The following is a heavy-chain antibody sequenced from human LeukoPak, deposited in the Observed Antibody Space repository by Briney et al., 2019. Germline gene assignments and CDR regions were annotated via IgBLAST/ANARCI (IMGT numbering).Heavy chain of an antibody. CDR2: ISYDGSNK. CDR1: GFTFRDYA. V-gene: IGHV3-30-3*01. CDR3: ARDLTGDTGFDY. J-gene: IGHJ4*02. D-gene: IGHD7-27*01. Sequence: PGGSLRLSCVVSGFTFRDYAMNWFRQAPGKGLEWVAVISYDGSNKYYADSVKGRFTISRDNSKNTLYLQMNSLRAEDTAVYYCARDLTGDTGFDYWGQGTLVTVSS.